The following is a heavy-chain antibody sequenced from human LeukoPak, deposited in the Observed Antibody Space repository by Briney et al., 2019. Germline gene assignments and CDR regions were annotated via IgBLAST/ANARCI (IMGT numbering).Heavy chain of an antibody. CDR1: GFTFSSYW. V-gene: IGHV3-7*01. CDR3: ARGWTRHDDAFDI. J-gene: IGHJ3*02. D-gene: IGHD1-1*01. Sequence: PGGSLRLSCAASGFTFSSYWMSWVCQAPGKGLEGVANIKQDGSEKYYVDSVKGRFTISRDNAKNSLYLQMNSLRAEDTAVYYCARGWTRHDDAFDIWGQGTMVTVSS. CDR2: IKQDGSEK.